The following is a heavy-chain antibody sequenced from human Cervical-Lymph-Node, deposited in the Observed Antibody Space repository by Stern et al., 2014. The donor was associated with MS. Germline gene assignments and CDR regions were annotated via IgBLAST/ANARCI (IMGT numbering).Heavy chain of an antibody. Sequence: VQLVESGGGVVQPGRSLRLSCAASGFTFSSYGMHWVRQAPGKGLEWVAVIWYDGSNKYYADSVKGRFTISRDNSKNTLYLQMNSLRAEDTAVYYCARDDSSGIFDYWGQGTLVTVSS. CDR3: ARDDSSGIFDY. V-gene: IGHV3-33*01. CDR1: GFTFSSYG. CDR2: IWYDGSNK. D-gene: IGHD3-22*01. J-gene: IGHJ4*02.